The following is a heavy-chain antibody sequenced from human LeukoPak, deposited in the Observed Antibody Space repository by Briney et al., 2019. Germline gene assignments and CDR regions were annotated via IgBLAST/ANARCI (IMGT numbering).Heavy chain of an antibody. CDR3: ARAKGKTYYYDSSGPFDY. J-gene: IGHJ4*02. D-gene: IGHD3-22*01. V-gene: IGHV1-2*04. CDR1: GYTFTGYY. Sequence: ASVKVSCKASGYTFTGYYMHWVRQAPGQGLEWMGWINPNSGGTNYAQKFQGWVTMTRDTSISTAYMELSRLRSDDTAVYYCARAKGKTYYYDSSGPFDYWGQGTLVTVSS. CDR2: INPNSGGT.